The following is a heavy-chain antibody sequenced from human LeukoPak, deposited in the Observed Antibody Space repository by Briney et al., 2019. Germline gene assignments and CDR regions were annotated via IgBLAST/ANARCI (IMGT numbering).Heavy chain of an antibody. CDR2: IYHSGST. V-gene: IGHV4-30-2*01. D-gene: IGHD5-12*01. Sequence: PSETLSLTCTVSGGSISSSSYSWSWIRQPPGKGLEWIGYIYHSGSTYYNPSLKSRVTISVDRSKNQFSLKLSSVTAADTAVYYCASLRGYSGYGEDWFDPWGQGTLVTVSS. J-gene: IGHJ5*02. CDR3: ASLRGYSGYGEDWFDP. CDR1: GGSISSSSYS.